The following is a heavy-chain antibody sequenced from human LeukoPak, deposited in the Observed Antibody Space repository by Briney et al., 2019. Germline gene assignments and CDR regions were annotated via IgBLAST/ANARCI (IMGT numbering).Heavy chain of an antibody. CDR3: ASLSETDFPGNWFDP. Sequence: GGSLRLSCAASGFTFSDYYMSWIRQAPGKGLEWVSYISSSGSTIYYADSVKGRFTISRDNAKNSLYLQMNSLRAEDTAVYYCASLSETDFPGNWFDPWGQGTLVTVSS. D-gene: IGHD2-21*02. J-gene: IGHJ5*02. CDR2: ISSSGSTI. CDR1: GFTFSDYY. V-gene: IGHV3-11*04.